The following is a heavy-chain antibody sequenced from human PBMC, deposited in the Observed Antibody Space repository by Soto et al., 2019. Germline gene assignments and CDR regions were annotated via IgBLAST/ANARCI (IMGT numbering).Heavy chain of an antibody. J-gene: IGHJ4*02. Sequence: QVQLQESGPGLVKPSQTLSLTCTVSGGSIRNGGYYWSWIRQHPGKGLEWIGYIQYSGSTYYNPYLKGRATISVETSQNQFCLKLSSVTAADTAFYYCARMGCSSTSCYFFDYWGQGTLVTVSS. V-gene: IGHV4-31*03. D-gene: IGHD2-2*01. CDR3: ARMGCSSTSCYFFDY. CDR1: GGSIRNGGYY. CDR2: IQYSGST.